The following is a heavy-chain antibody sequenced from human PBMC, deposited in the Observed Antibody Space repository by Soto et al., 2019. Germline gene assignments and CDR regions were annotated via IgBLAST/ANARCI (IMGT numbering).Heavy chain of an antibody. V-gene: IGHV4-59*01. CDR1: GGSISSYY. D-gene: IGHD2-8*02. J-gene: IGHJ4*02. Sequence: SETLCLTCTVSGGSISSYYWSWIRQPPGKGLEWIGYIYYSGTTNYNPSLKSRVTISVDTSKNQFSLKLNSVTAADTAVYYCARDKITGLFDYWGQGTLVTVSS. CDR3: ARDKITGLFDY. CDR2: IYYSGTT.